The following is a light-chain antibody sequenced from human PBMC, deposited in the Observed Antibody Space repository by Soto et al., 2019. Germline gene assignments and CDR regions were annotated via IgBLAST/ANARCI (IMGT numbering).Light chain of an antibody. V-gene: IGKV3-15*01. CDR2: DAS. J-gene: IGKJ2*01. CDR3: QQYNHWPLYT. Sequence: EVVMTQSPATLSVSPEERATLSCRASHSVSRNLAWYQQRPGRAPRLLIYDASSRATNIPTRFSGSGSGTEFTLTISSLQSEDFAVYYCQQYNHWPLYTFGQGTKLEIK. CDR1: HSVSRN.